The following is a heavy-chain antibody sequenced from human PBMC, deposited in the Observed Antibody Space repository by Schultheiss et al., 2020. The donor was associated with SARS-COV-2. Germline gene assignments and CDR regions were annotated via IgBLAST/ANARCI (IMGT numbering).Heavy chain of an antibody. J-gene: IGHJ6*02. CDR1: GFTFSSYA. V-gene: IGHV3-30-3*01. D-gene: IGHD6-19*01. Sequence: GESLKISCAASGFTFSSYAMHWVRQAPGKGLEWVAVISYDGSNKYYADSVKGRFTISRDNSKNTLYLQMNSLRAEDTAVYYCARDGYSSGWRIYYYYYGMDVWGQGTTVTVSS. CDR2: ISYDGSNK. CDR3: ARDGYSSGWRIYYYYYGMDV.